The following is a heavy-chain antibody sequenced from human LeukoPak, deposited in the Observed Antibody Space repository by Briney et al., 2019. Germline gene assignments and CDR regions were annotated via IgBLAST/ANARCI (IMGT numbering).Heavy chain of an antibody. J-gene: IGHJ4*02. CDR1: GFTFSSYG. CDR2: ISYDGSNK. V-gene: IGHV3-30*18. CDR3: AKRWFLGVDY. Sequence: GGSLRLSCAASGFTFSSYGMHWVRQAPGKGLEWVAVISYDGSNKYYADSVKGRFTISRDNSKNTLYLQMNSLRAEDTAVYYCAKRWFLGVDYWGQGTLVTASS. D-gene: IGHD3-3*01.